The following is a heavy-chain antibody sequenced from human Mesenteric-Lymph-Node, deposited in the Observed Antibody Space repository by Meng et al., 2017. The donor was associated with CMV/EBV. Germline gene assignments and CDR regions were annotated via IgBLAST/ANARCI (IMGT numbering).Heavy chain of an antibody. J-gene: IGHJ6*02. V-gene: IGHV3-33*01. CDR2: IWYDGSNK. CDR1: GFTFSNFG. D-gene: IGHD3-3*01. Sequence: GGSLRLSCAASGFTFSNFGMHWVRQALGKGLEWVAVIWYDGSNKYYADSVKGRFTISRDNSKNSLYLQMNSLRAEDTAVYYCARWGRDYDFWSGYDDYYYYGMDVWGQGTTVTVSS. CDR3: ARWGRDYDFWSGYDDYYYYGMDV.